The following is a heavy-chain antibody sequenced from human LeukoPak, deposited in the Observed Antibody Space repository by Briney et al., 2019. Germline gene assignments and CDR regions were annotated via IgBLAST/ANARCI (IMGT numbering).Heavy chain of an antibody. CDR1: GYTFTGYY. Sequence: GASVKVSCKASGYTFTGYYMHWVRQAPGQGLEWMGWINPSSGGTDYAQKCQGRVTMARDTSISTAYMELSSLTSDDTAVYYCARGRADGYSGYDFGDYWGQGTLVTVSS. J-gene: IGHJ4*02. CDR3: ARGRADGYSGYDFGDY. CDR2: INPSSGGT. D-gene: IGHD5-12*01. V-gene: IGHV1-2*02.